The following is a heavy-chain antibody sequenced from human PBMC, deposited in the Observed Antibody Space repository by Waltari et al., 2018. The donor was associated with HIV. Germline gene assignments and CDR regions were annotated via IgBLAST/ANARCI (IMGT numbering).Heavy chain of an antibody. V-gene: IGHV4-39*07. Sequence: QLQLQESGPGLVKPSETLSLTCTVSGGSISSSSYYWGWIRQPPGKGLEWIGSIYYSGSTYYNPSLKSRVTISVDTSKNQFSRKLSSVTAADTAVYYCARGPYCSSTSCYTGGPYYFDYWGQGTLVTVSS. CDR1: GGSISSSSYY. CDR2: IYYSGST. CDR3: ARGPYCSSTSCYTGGPYYFDY. J-gene: IGHJ4*02. D-gene: IGHD2-2*02.